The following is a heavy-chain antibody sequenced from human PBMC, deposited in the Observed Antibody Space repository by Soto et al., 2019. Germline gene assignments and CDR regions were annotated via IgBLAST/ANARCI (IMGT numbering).Heavy chain of an antibody. V-gene: IGHV5-10-1*01. D-gene: IGHD5-12*01. J-gene: IGHJ5*02. CDR3: ATHVDTPGYKFINL. CDR2: LDPSDSYI. Sequence: PGESLKISCQGSGRNFPNYFISWVRQTPGKGLEWMGTLDPSDSYIKYSPSFQGHVTLSADKSIRTAYLHWSSLKASDTALYYCATHVDTPGYKFINLWGQGTLVTVSS. CDR1: GRNFPNYF.